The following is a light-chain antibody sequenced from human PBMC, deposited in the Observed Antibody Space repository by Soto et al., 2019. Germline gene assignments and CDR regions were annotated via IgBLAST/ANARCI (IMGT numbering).Light chain of an antibody. Sequence: QSALTQPASVSGSPGRSITISCTGTSSDVGNYNLVSWYQHHAGKAPKLMIFEVSKRPSGVSNRFSGSKSGNTASLTISGLQAEDEADYYCCSYAHSSTYVFGTGTRSPS. J-gene: IGLJ1*01. CDR1: SSDVGNYNL. V-gene: IGLV2-23*02. CDR3: CSYAHSSTYV. CDR2: EVS.